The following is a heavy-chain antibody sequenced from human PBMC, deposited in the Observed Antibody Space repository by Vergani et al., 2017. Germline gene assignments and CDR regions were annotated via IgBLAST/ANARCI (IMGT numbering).Heavy chain of an antibody. V-gene: IGHV3-53*01. J-gene: IGHJ3*02. CDR2: IYSGGST. D-gene: IGHD6-13*01. CDR3: AGFHHRGIAAAGSAFDI. Sequence: EVQLVESGGGLIQPGGSLRLSCAASGFTVSSNYMSWVRQAPGKGLEWVSVIYSGGSTYYADSVKGRFTISRDNSKNTLYLQMNSLRAEDTAVYYCAGFHHRGIAAAGSAFDIWGQGTMVTVSS. CDR1: GFTVSSNY.